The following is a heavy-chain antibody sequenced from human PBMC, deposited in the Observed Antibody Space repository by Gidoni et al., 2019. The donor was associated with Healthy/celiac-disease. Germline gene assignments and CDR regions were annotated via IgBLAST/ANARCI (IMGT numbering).Heavy chain of an antibody. CDR2: IYTSGST. V-gene: IGHV4-4*07. CDR3: ARVRADSSGYYYWLDGMDV. J-gene: IGHJ6*02. Sequence: QVQLQESGPGLVKPSETLSLTCTVSGGSISSYYWSWIRQPAGKGLEWIGRIYTSGSTNYNPSLKSRVTMSVDTSKNQFSLKLSSVTAADTAVYYCARVRADSSGYYYWLDGMDVWGQGTTVTVSS. CDR1: GGSISSYY. D-gene: IGHD3-22*01.